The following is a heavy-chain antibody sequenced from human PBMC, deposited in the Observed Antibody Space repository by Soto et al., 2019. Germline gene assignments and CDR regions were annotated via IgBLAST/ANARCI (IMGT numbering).Heavy chain of an antibody. Sequence: GGSLRLSCAASGFTFSSYWMSWVRQAPGKGLEWVANIKQDGSEKYYVDSVKGRLTISRDNAKNSLYLQMNSLRAEDTAVYYCARWGDSSSWFINYYYYGMDVWGQGTTVTVSS. J-gene: IGHJ6*02. CDR1: GFTFSSYW. D-gene: IGHD6-13*01. CDR2: IKQDGSEK. CDR3: ARWGDSSSWFINYYYYGMDV. V-gene: IGHV3-7*01.